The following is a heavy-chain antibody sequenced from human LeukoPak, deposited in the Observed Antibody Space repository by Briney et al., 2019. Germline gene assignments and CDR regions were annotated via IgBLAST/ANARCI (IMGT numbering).Heavy chain of an antibody. D-gene: IGHD6-19*01. CDR3: ASHSSGRSGYYGMDV. Sequence: GGSLRLSCAASGFTVSSNYMSWVRQAPGRGLEWVSVIYSGGSTYYADSVKGRFTISRDNSKNTLYLQMNSPRAEDTAVYYCASHSSGRSGYYGMDVWGQGTTVTVYS. CDR1: GFTVSSNY. V-gene: IGHV3-66*04. CDR2: IYSGGST. J-gene: IGHJ6*02.